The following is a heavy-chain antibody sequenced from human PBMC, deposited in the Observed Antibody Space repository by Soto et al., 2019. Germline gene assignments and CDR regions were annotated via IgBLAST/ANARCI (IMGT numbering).Heavy chain of an antibody. CDR2: INPNSGDT. CDR1: RYIFPGCY. CDR3: ARSHSAYHYHAMDA. V-gene: IGHV1-2*02. Sequence: GASVKVSCKTSRYIFPGCYMHCVRQAPGQGLEWMGWINPNSGDTNYAQRFKGRVSMTSDTSINTAYLELSRLRPGDTAVFFCARSHSAYHYHAMDAWGQGTTVTVSS. J-gene: IGHJ6*02.